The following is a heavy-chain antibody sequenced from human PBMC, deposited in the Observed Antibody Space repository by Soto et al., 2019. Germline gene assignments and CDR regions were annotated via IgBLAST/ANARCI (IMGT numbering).Heavy chain of an antibody. D-gene: IGHD2-21*02. V-gene: IGHV4-59*01. J-gene: IGHJ5*02. CDR3: AREYRGDATFDP. CDR1: GGSISSYY. CDR2: IYYSGST. Sequence: SETLSLTCTVSGGSISSYYWSWIRQPPGKGLEWIGYIYYSGSTNYNPSLKSRVTISVDTSRNQFSLKLSSVTAADTAVYYCAREYRGDATFDPWGQGTLVTVSS.